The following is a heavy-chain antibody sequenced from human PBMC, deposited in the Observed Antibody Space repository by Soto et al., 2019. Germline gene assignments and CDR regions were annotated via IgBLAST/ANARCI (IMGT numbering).Heavy chain of an antibody. CDR3: ARALNWYFDL. Sequence: QVQLQESGPGLVNPSQTLSLTCTVSGGSISSGANYWTWIRQHPGKGLEWIGHIYYSGSTNYNPFLNHRGSILIATYKDQFSLKLSSVTAADTVVYYCARALNWYFDLWGRGSRVTVSS. CDR2: IYYSGST. J-gene: IGHJ2*01. CDR1: GGSISSGANY. V-gene: IGHV4-31*03.